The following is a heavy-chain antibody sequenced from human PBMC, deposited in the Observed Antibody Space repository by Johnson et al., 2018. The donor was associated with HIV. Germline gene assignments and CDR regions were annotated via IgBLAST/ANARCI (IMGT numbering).Heavy chain of an antibody. CDR3: AKDTVWSSGYYGGAFDI. Sequence: QVQLVESGGGVVQPGRSLRLSCAASGFTFSTYVMYWVRQAPGKGLEWVALISHDGSNDYCADSMKGRFTISRDNSKNTLSLQMNSLRAEDTAVYYYAKDTVWSSGYYGGAFDIWGQGTMVTVSS. D-gene: IGHD3-22*01. J-gene: IGHJ3*02. V-gene: IGHV3-30*18. CDR1: GFTFSTYV. CDR2: ISHDGSND.